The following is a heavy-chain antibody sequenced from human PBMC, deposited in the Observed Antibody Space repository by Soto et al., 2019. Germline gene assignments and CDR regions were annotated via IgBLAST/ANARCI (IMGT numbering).Heavy chain of an antibody. CDR2: IYYTEGT. CDR1: GGSISSSNYY. J-gene: IGHJ4*02. Sequence: QLQLQESGPGLVKPSETLSLTCTVSGGSISSSNYYWAWIRQPPGKGLEWIGNIYYTEGTCYNPSLKSRVTISVDTSENQVSLKLFSVTAADTALYYCVSAAKWELLFDYWGQGIQVTVSS. CDR3: VSAAKWELLFDY. V-gene: IGHV4-39*01. D-gene: IGHD1-26*01.